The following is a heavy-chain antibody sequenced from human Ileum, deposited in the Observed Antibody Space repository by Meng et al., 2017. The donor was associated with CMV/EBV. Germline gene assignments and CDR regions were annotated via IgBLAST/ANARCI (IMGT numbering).Heavy chain of an antibody. Sequence: QVQLVQSGAEVKKPGASVKVSCKASGYTFITFGITWVRQAPGQGLEWMGWITPYNGKTDYTQRLQDRVTMTTDTSTNTVFMELSGLKSEDTAVYYCAREAPESYYFDYWGHGTLVTVSS. J-gene: IGHJ4*01. V-gene: IGHV1-18*01. CDR1: GYTFITFG. CDR3: AREAPESYYFDY. CDR2: ITPYNGKT.